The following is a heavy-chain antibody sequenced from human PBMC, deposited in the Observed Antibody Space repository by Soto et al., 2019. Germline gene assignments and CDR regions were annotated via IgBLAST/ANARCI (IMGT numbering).Heavy chain of an antibody. CDR1: GYIFVNYG. Sequence: QVQLVQSGDEVKKPGASVKVSCKASGYIFVNYGIAWVRQAPGQGLEWMRWISPYTGNTHSATQIQGRLTMTTGAPTSTVYMHLARLKSDDTAVYYLVMVDNYVPPTPEDVWGQGTTVTVSS. J-gene: IGHJ6*02. CDR2: ISPYTGNT. CDR3: VMVDNYVPPTPEDV. V-gene: IGHV1-18*01. D-gene: IGHD3-16*01.